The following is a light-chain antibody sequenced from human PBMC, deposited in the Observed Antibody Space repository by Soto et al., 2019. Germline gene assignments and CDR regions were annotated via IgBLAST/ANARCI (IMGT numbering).Light chain of an antibody. J-gene: IGKJ2*01. V-gene: IGKV3-20*01. Sequence: EIVLTQSPGTLSLSPGERATLSCRASQSVSSSYLAWYQQKPGQAPRLLIYGASSRATGIPDRFSGSGSGKDFTLSISRLEPEDFAVYYWQQYGSSPMYTVGQGTELEIK. CDR3: QQYGSSPMYT. CDR1: QSVSSSY. CDR2: GAS.